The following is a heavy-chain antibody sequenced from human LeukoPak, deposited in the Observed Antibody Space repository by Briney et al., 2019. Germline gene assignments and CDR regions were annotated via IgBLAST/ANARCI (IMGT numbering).Heavy chain of an antibody. V-gene: IGHV3-21*01. D-gene: IGHD3-10*01. CDR2: ISSSSSYI. CDR1: GFTFSSYS. J-gene: IGHJ5*02. CDR3: ARSGVRENWFDP. Sequence: GGSLRLSCAASGFTFSSYSMNWVRQAPGKGLEWVSSISSSSSYIYYADSVKGRFTISRDNAKNSLYLQMNSLRAEDTAVYYCARSGVRENWFDPWGQGTLVTVSS.